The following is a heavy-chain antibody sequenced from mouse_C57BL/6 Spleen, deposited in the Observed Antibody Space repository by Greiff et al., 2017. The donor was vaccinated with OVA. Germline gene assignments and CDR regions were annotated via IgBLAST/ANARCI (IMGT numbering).Heavy chain of an antibody. D-gene: IGHD2-1*01. CDR3: TGLIDYGNHWYFDV. CDR2: IRLKSDNYAT. V-gene: IGHV6-3*01. Sequence: EVKVEESGGGLVQPGGSMKLSCVASGFTFSNYWMNWVRQSPEKGLEWVAQIRLKSDNYATHYAESVKGRFTISRDDSKSSVYLQMNNLRAEDTGIYYCTGLIDYGNHWYFDVWGTGTTVTVSS. J-gene: IGHJ1*03. CDR1: GFTFSNYW.